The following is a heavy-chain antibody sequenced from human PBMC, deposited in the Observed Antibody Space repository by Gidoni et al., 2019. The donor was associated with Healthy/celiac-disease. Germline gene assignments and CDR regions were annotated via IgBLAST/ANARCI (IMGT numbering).Heavy chain of an antibody. V-gene: IGHV4-34*01. Sequence: QTQLQQWGAGLLKPSETMSLTCSVYGGSFSGYYWSWIRQAPGKGLEWIGEINHSGSTTYNPSLKSRVTISVDTSNNQFPLKLSSVTAADTAVYYCARGNWFDPWGQGPLVTVSS. J-gene: IGHJ5*02. CDR2: INHSGST. CDR1: GGSFSGYY. CDR3: ARGNWFDP.